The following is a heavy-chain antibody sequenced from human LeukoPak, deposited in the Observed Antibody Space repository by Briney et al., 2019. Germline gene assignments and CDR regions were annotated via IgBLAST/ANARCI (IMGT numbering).Heavy chain of an antibody. Sequence: GGSLRLSCSASGFPFSSYAMHWVRQAPGKGLEYVSAISDSGGSTYHADSVKGRFTISRDNSKNTLHLQMSSLRAEDTAVYFCVRGYSFGPYGMDVWGQGTTVTVSS. CDR2: ISDSGGST. CDR1: GFPFSSYA. D-gene: IGHD2-15*01. V-gene: IGHV3-64D*09. CDR3: VRGYSFGPYGMDV. J-gene: IGHJ6*02.